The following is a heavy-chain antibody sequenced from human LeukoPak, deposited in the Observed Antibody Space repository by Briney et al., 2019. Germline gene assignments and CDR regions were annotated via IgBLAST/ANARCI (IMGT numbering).Heavy chain of an antibody. V-gene: IGHV4-59*01. Sequence: SETLSLTCTVSGGSMSSYYWSWIRQPPGKGLEWIGYIYYSGSTNYNPSLKSRVTISVDTSRNQFSLKLSSVTAADTAVYYCARGGWSLDYWGQGILVPVSS. CDR2: IYYSGST. CDR3: ARGGWSLDY. CDR1: GGSMSSYY. D-gene: IGHD2-15*01. J-gene: IGHJ4*02.